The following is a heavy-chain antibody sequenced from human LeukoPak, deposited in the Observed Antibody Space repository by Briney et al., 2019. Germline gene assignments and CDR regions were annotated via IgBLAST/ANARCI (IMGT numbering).Heavy chain of an antibody. CDR2: ITGDGGGT. CDR1: GFSFSKYG. V-gene: IGHV3-23*01. J-gene: IGHJ4*02. CDR3: ARGRGSGSYYSYFDY. D-gene: IGHD3-10*01. Sequence: GGSLRLSCAASGFSFSKYGMSWVRQAPGKGLEWVSAITGDGGGTLYVDSVKGRFIISRDNSKNTLYLQMNSLRAEDTAVYYCARGRGSGSYYSYFDYWGQGTLVTVSS.